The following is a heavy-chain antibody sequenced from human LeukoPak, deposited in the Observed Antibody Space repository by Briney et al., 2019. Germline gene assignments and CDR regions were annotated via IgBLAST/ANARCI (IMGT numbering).Heavy chain of an antibody. CDR1: GFTFSNYE. V-gene: IGHV3-48*03. D-gene: IGHD5-18*01. CDR2: ISSSGRNI. Sequence: GGSLRLSCAASGFTFSNYELNWVCQAPGKGLEWVSYISSSGRNIYYADSVNGRFTISRDNAKNSLYLQMNSLRAEDTAVYYCARDLVQLWSKDYWGQGTLVTVSS. J-gene: IGHJ4*02. CDR3: ARDLVQLWSKDY.